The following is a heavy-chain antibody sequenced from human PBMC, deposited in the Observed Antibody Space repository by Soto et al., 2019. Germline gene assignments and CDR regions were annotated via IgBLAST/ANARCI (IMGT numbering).Heavy chain of an antibody. CDR2: GYYSGRT. CDR3: ARDPAYGSYFDY. J-gene: IGHJ4*02. CDR1: GDSVRSSSYY. D-gene: IGHD3-10*01. V-gene: IGHV4-61*01. Sequence: LETLSLTCTVSGDSVRSSSYYWTWIRQPPGKGLEWIGYGYYSGRTNYNPSLKSRVTISVDTSKNQFSLKLSSVTAADTAVYYCARDPAYGSYFDYWGQGTLVTVSS.